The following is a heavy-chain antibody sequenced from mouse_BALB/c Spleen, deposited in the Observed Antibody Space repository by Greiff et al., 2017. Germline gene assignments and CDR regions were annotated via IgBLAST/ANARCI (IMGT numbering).Heavy chain of an antibody. CDR2: ISSGGST. J-gene: IGHJ3*01. CDR3: ARGDDYGGFAY. V-gene: IGHV5-6-5*01. CDR1: GFTFSSYA. D-gene: IGHD2-4*01. Sequence: EVQLVESGGGLVKPGGSLKLSCAASGFTFSSYAMSWVRQTPEKRLEWVASISSGGSTYYPDSVKGRFTISRDNARNILYLQMSSLRSEDTAMYYCARGDDYGGFAYWGQGTLVTVSA.